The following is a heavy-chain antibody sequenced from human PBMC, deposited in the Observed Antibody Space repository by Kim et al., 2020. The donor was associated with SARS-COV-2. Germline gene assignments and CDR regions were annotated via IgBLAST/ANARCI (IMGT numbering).Heavy chain of an antibody. CDR2: ISSSGDTT. CDR3: VRESWYGEYFQH. CDR1: GFTFSSYN. V-gene: IGHV3-48*02. D-gene: IGHD6-13*01. Sequence: GGSLRLSCAASGFTFSSYNMNWVRQAPGKGLEWVSHISSSGDTTYYGDSVKGRFTISRDNAKKSVYLQMNSLRDEDTAVYYCVRESWYGEYFQHWGQGTLVTDSS. J-gene: IGHJ1*01.